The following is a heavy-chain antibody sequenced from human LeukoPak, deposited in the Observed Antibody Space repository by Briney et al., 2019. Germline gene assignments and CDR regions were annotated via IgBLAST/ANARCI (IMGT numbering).Heavy chain of an antibody. CDR3: ATNQEYSSGWSYYYYYMDV. J-gene: IGHJ6*03. V-gene: IGHV4-39*01. CDR2: IYYSGGT. Sequence: PSETLSLTCTVSGGSISSSSYYWGWIRQPPGKGLEWIGSIYYSGGTYYNPSLKSRVTISVDTSKNQFSLKLSSVTAADTAVYYCATNQEYSSGWSYYYYYMDVWGKGTTVTISS. CDR1: GGSISSSSYY. D-gene: IGHD6-19*01.